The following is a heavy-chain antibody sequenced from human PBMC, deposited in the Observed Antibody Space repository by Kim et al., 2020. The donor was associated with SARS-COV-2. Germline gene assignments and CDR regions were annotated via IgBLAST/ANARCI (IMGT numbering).Heavy chain of an antibody. Sequence: SETLSLTCAVSGGSISSSNWWSWVRQPPGKGLEWIGEIYHSGSTNYNPSLKSRVTISVDKSKNQFSLKLSSVTAADTAVYYCAREPKYSSSWSFRGFGDRNGMDVWGQGTTVTVS. D-gene: IGHD6-13*01. CDR3: AREPKYSSSWSFRGFGDRNGMDV. CDR2: IYHSGST. CDR1: GGSISSSNW. J-gene: IGHJ6*02. V-gene: IGHV4-4*02.